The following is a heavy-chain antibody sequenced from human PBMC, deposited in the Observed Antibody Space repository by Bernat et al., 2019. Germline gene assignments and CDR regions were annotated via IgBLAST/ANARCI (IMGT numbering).Heavy chain of an antibody. CDR2: ISYDGTNK. CDR1: GFTFSSYG. CDR3: AKGDYYASSDVH. J-gene: IGHJ4*02. Sequence: QVQLVESGGGVVQPGRSLSLSCAASGFTFSSYGMHWVRQAPGKGLEWVAVISYDGTNKYYADSVKGRFTISRDNSKNTLFLQMTSLRAEDTAVYYCAKGDYYASSDVHWGQGTLVTVSS. V-gene: IGHV3-30*18. D-gene: IGHD3-22*01.